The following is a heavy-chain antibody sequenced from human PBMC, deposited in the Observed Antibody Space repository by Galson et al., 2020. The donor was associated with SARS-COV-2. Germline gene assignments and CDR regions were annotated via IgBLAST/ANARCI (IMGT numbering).Heavy chain of an antibody. CDR2: IYYSGST. CDR3: ARDQGYSSSSHMDV. D-gene: IGHD6-6*01. Sequence: SETLSLTCTVSGGSISSGGYYWSWIRQHPGKGLEWIGYIYYSGSTYYNPSLKSRVTISVDTSKNQFSLKLSSVTAADTAVYYCARDQGYSSSSHMDVWGKGTTVTVSS. V-gene: IGHV4-31*03. J-gene: IGHJ6*03. CDR1: GGSISSGGYY.